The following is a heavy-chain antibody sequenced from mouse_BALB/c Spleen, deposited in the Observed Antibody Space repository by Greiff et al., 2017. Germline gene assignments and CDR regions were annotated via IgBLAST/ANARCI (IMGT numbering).Heavy chain of an antibody. CDR2: IDPANGNT. V-gene: IGHV14-3*02. CDR3: ARSGDYGAMDY. J-gene: IGHJ4*01. CDR1: GFNIKDTY. Sequence: EVQLQESGAELVKPGASVKLSCTASGFNIKDTYMHWVKQRPEQGLEWIGRIDPANGNTKYDPKFQGKATITADTSSNTAYLQLSSLTSEDTAVYYCARSGDYGAMDYWGQGASVTVSS. D-gene: IGHD3-2*02.